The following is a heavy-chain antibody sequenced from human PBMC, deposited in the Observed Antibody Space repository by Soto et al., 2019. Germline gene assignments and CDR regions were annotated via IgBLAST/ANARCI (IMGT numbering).Heavy chain of an antibody. J-gene: IGHJ3*02. V-gene: IGHV3-30-3*01. CDR3: ASPFDVAVAGTEAFDI. D-gene: IGHD6-19*01. Sequence: GGSLRLSCAASGFTFSSYAMHWVRQAPGKGLEWVAVISYDGSNKYYADSVKGRFTISRDNSKNTLYLQMNSLRAEDTAVYYCASPFDVAVAGTEAFDIWGQGTMVTVSS. CDR1: GFTFSSYA. CDR2: ISYDGSNK.